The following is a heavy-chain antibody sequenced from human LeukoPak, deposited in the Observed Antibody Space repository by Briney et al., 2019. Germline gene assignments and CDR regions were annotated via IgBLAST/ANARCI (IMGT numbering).Heavy chain of an antibody. J-gene: IGHJ4*02. CDR2: IIPIFGTA. V-gene: IGHV1-69*13. CDR3: AREDCSGGSCLYDY. Sequence: SVTVSCKASGGTFSSYAISWVRQAPGQGLEWMGGIIPIFGTANYAQKFQGRVTITADESTSTAYMELSSLRSEDTAVYYCAREDCSGGSCLYDYWGQGTLVTVSS. CDR1: GGTFSSYA. D-gene: IGHD2-15*01.